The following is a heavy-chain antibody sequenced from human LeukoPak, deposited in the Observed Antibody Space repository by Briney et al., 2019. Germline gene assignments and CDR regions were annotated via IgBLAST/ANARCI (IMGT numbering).Heavy chain of an antibody. CDR2: IYYSGST. D-gene: IGHD1/OR15-1a*01. CDR3: ARLYPPNTFDY. Sequence: SETLSLTCTVSGGSLSSHYWSWIRQPPGKGLEWIGYIYYSGSTNYIPSLKSRVTFSVDTSKNQFSLKLSSVTAADTAVYYCARLYPPNTFDYWGQGTLVTVSS. V-gene: IGHV4-59*08. J-gene: IGHJ4*02. CDR1: GGSLSSHY.